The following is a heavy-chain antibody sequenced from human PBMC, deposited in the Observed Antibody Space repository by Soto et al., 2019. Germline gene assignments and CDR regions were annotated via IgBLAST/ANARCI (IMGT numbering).Heavy chain of an antibody. J-gene: IGHJ4*02. CDR3: ARVAGGSSSWYYFDY. CDR2: ISSSSSTI. Sequence: EVQLVESGGGLVQPGGSLRLYCAASGFTFSSYSMNWVRQAPGKGLEWVSYISSSSSTIYYADSVKGRFTISRDNAKSSLYLQMNSLRDEDTAVYYCARVAGGSSSWYYFDYWGQGTLVTVSS. CDR1: GFTFSSYS. D-gene: IGHD6-13*01. V-gene: IGHV3-48*02.